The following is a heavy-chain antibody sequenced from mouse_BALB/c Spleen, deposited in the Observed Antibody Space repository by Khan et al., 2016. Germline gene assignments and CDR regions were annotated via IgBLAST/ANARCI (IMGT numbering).Heavy chain of an antibody. CDR2: INPSTGYT. CDR1: GYTFTIYT. CDR3: SGSRGMVGNYRFDY. J-gene: IGHJ2*01. V-gene: IGHV1-4*01. D-gene: IGHD2-1*01. Sequence: QVRLQQSGAELARPGASVKMSCKASGYTFTIYTMHWVKQRPGQGLEWIGYINPSTGYTNYNQKFKDKATLTADKSSSTAYMQLSSLTSADSSVYYCSGSRGMVGNYRFDYWGQGTTLTVSS.